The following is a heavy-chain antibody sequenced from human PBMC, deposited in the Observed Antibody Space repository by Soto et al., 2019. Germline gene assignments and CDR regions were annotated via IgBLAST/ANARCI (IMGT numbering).Heavy chain of an antibody. CDR2: IYYSGST. J-gene: IGHJ4*02. CDR3: VRSEATALDY. CDR1: GGSISSGDYY. Sequence: SETLSLTCTVSGGSISSGDYYWSWIRQPPGKGLELIGYIYYSGSTYYNPSLKSRVTISVDRSQSIFSLKLASVTAADTAVYYCVRSEATALDYWGQGTLVTVSS. V-gene: IGHV4-30-4*01.